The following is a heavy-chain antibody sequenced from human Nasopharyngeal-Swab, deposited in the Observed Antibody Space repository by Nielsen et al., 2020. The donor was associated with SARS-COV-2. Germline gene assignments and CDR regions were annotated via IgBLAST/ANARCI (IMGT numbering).Heavy chain of an antibody. Sequence: SETLSLTCAVYGGSFSGYYWSWIRQPPGKGLEWIGEINHSGSTNYNPSLKSRVTISVDTSKNQFSLKLSSVTAADTAVYYCASGGSYFDYWGQGTLVTVPS. V-gene: IGHV4-34*01. D-gene: IGHD1-26*01. CDR2: INHSGST. J-gene: IGHJ4*02. CDR3: ASGGSYFDY. CDR1: GGSFSGYY.